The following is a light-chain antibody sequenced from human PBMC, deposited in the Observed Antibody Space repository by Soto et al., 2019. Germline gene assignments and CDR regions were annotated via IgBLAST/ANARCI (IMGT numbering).Light chain of an antibody. CDR2: DAS. CDR3: QQSDSLPIT. CDR1: QDISNY. J-gene: IGKJ5*01. Sequence: DIQMTQSPSSLSASVGDRVTITCRASQDISNYLNWYQQRPGKAPKLLIYDASNLERGVPSRFSGTRSVTHFTFAMTSLQPEEVATYCCQQSDSLPITFGQGTRLEI. V-gene: IGKV1-33*01.